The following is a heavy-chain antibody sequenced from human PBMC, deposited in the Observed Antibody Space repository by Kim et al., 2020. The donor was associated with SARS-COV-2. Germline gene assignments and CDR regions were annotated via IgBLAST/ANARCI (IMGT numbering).Heavy chain of an antibody. Sequence: SETLSLTCTVSGGSISSGGYYWSWIRQHPGKGLEWIGYIYYSGSTYYNPSLKSRVTISVDTSKNQFSLKLSSVTAADTAVYYCARDSRGSYDPTTDAFDIWGQGTMVTVSS. CDR1: GGSISSGGYY. CDR3: ARDSRGSYDPTTDAFDI. CDR2: IYYSGST. J-gene: IGHJ3*02. V-gene: IGHV4-31*03. D-gene: IGHD1-26*01.